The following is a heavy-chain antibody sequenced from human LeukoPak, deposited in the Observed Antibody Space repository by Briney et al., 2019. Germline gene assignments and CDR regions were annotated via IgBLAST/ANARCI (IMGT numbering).Heavy chain of an antibody. J-gene: IGHJ4*02. D-gene: IGHD3-10*01. CDR1: GFTFGSYA. Sequence: GGSLRLSCAASGFTFGSYAMSWVRQAPGKGLEWVSAISGSGGSTYYADSVKGRFTISRDNSKNTLYLQMNSLRAEDTAIYYCAKYRGFGDSYDSWGQGTLVTVSS. CDR2: ISGSGGST. V-gene: IGHV3-23*01. CDR3: AKYRGFGDSYDS.